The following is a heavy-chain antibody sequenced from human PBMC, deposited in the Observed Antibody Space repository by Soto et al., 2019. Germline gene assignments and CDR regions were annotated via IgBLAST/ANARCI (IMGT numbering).Heavy chain of an antibody. CDR1: GFTFSHYS. CDR3: AEVGGITGVDYMDV. Sequence: EVQLVESGGGLVKPGESLRLACAASGFTFSHYSMNWVRQAPGKGLEWVSSMSSTGSFMYYADSVKGRFTISRDSAKEALYLQMNNLRGEDTAVYLFAEVGGITGVDYMDVWGKGTRVIVSS. V-gene: IGHV3-21*01. J-gene: IGHJ6*03. D-gene: IGHD2-8*02. CDR2: MSSTGSFM.